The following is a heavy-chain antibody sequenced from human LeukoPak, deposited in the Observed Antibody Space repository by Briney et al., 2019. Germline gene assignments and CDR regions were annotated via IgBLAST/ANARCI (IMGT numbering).Heavy chain of an antibody. CDR1: GYSFTSYW. CDR2: IYPGDSDT. J-gene: IGHJ4*02. CDR3: ARQDDSSGYYSLGFDY. Sequence: GESLKISCKGSGYSFTSYWIGWVRQMPGKGLEWMGIIYPGDSDTRYSPSFQGQVTISADKSISTAYLQWSSLKASDTAMYYCARQDDSSGYYSLGFDYWGQGTLVTVSS. D-gene: IGHD3-22*01. V-gene: IGHV5-51*01.